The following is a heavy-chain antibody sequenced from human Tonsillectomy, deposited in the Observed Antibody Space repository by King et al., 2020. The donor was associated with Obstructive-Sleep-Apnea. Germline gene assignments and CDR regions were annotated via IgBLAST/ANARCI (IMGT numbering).Heavy chain of an antibody. D-gene: IGHD2-2*01. CDR1: GGSISSVGYY. V-gene: IGHV4-31*03. CDR3: ARGAMTLGAFDI. Sequence: QLQESGPGLVKPSQTLSLTCTVSGGSISSVGYYWSWIRQHPGKGLEGIGYIYYSGSTYYNPSLKWRVTISVDTSKNQFSLKLSSVTAADTAVYYCARGAMTLGAFDIWGQGTMVTVSS. J-gene: IGHJ3*02. CDR2: IYYSGST.